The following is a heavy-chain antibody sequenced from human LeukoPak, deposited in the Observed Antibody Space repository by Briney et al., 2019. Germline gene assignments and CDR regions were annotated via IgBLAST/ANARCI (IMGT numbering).Heavy chain of an antibody. J-gene: IGHJ4*02. CDR1: GFTVSSNY. CDR2: IKSKGDGETT. V-gene: IGHV3-15*01. Sequence: GGSLRLSCAASGFTVSSNYMTWVRQAPGKGLEWVGRIKSKGDGETTDYAAPVKGRFSMSRDDSKATMYLQMYSLEAEDTAVYYCTTDLGLTMIRGVIVYWGQGALVTVSS. D-gene: IGHD3-10*01. CDR3: TTDLGLTMIRGVIVY.